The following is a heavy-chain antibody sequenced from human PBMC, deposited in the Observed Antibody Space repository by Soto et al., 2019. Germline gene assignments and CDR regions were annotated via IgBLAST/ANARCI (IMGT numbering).Heavy chain of an antibody. D-gene: IGHD6-19*01. CDR2: ISWNSGSI. Sequence: GGSLRLSCAASGFTFDDYAMHWVRPAPGKGLEWVSGISWNSGSIGYADSVKGRFTISRDNAKNSLYLQMNSLRAEDTALYYCAKAKSWGSSGWYSPAFDYWGQGTLVTVSS. V-gene: IGHV3-9*01. CDR3: AKAKSWGSSGWYSPAFDY. CDR1: GFTFDDYA. J-gene: IGHJ4*02.